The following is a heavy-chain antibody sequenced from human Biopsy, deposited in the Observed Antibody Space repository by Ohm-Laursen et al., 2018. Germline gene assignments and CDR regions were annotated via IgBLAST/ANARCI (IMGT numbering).Heavy chain of an antibody. CDR2: IYTGDIT. CDR3: VRGLADGVHLN. J-gene: IGHJ4*02. D-gene: IGHD4-17*01. Sequence: PSETLSLTCAVYGESFNGYYWSWIRQAPGKGLEWVSVIYTGDITSYADSVKGRFTISRDISKNALYLHMNSLRAEDRGVYYCVRGLADGVHLNWGQGTLVTVSS. V-gene: IGHV3-66*01. CDR1: GESFNGYY.